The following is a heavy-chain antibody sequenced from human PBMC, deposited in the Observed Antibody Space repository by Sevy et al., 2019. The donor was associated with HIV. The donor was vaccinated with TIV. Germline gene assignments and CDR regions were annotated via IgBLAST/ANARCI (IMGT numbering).Heavy chain of an antibody. CDR2: IKADNGNI. CDR3: ASGKGGIFGVVVGQFDS. D-gene: IGHD3-3*01. Sequence: ASVKVSCKASGYSFTNYAIHWVRQAPGQGLEWMGWIKADNGNIKYSQRFQGRLTITRDTSATTAYMELSSLRSEDTALYFCASGKGGIFGVVVGQFDSWGQGTLVTVSS. J-gene: IGHJ4*02. V-gene: IGHV1-3*01. CDR1: GYSFTNYA.